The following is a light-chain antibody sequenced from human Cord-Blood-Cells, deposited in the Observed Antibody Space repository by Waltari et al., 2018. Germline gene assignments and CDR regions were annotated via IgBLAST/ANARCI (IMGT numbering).Light chain of an antibody. V-gene: IGKV3-20*01. CDR2: GAS. J-gene: IGKJ1*01. CDR1: QSVSSSY. CDR3: QQYGSSRT. Sequence: EIVLTQSPGTLSLSPGERATLSCRASQSVSSSYLAWYQQKPGQAPRFLIYGASSRATGIPDRLSGSGSGTDFTLTISRLEPEDFAVYYCQQYGSSRTFGQGTKVEIK.